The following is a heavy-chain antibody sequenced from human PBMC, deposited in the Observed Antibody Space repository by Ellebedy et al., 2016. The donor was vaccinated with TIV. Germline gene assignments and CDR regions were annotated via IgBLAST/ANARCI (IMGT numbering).Heavy chain of an antibody. CDR3: ARDPTRSGWFDP. CDR1: GFPVTSNY. CDR2: IYGGGST. V-gene: IGHV3-66*01. Sequence: GESLKISCAASGFPVTSNYMNWVRQAPGKGLEWVSTIYGGGSTYYADSVKGRFTISRDNSKKTVYLQMDSLRVEDTAVYYCARDPTRSGWFDPWGQGTLVTVSS. D-gene: IGHD3-10*01. J-gene: IGHJ5*02.